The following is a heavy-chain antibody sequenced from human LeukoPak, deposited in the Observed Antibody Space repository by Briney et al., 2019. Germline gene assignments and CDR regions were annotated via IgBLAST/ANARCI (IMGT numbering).Heavy chain of an antibody. Sequence: ASVKVSCKVSGYTLTELSMHWVRQAPGKGLEWMGGFDPEDGETIYAQKFQGGVTMTEDTSTDTAYMELSSLRSDDTAVYYCARDGQNGYSYGYGGWFDPWGQGTLVTVSS. CDR2: FDPEDGET. CDR3: ARDGQNGYSYGYGGWFDP. V-gene: IGHV1-24*01. D-gene: IGHD5-18*01. CDR1: GYTLTELS. J-gene: IGHJ5*02.